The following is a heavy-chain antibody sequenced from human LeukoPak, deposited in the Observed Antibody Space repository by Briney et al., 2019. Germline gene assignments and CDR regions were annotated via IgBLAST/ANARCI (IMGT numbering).Heavy chain of an antibody. CDR3: ARGRPHGNDY. V-gene: IGHV3-74*01. J-gene: IGHJ4*02. CDR1: GFTFSSSW. D-gene: IGHD2-15*01. Sequence: GGSLRLSCAVSGFTFSSSWMHWVRQAPGKGLVWVSRIASDGSSTTYADSVKGRFSISRDNAKNTLYLQMNSLRVEDTAVYYCARGRPHGNDYWGQGTLVTVSS. CDR2: IASDGSST.